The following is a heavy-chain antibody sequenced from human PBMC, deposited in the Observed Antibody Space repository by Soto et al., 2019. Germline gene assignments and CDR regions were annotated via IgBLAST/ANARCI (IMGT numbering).Heavy chain of an antibody. CDR1: GFTFSDYY. Sequence: PGGSLRLSCAASGFTFSDYYMNWIRQAPGKGLVWVSRINSDGSSTSYADSVKGRFTISRDNAKNTLYLQMNSLRAEDTAVYYCARELVLGGAVYYYYGMDVWGQGTTVTVSS. CDR3: ARELVLGGAVYYYYGMDV. V-gene: IGHV3-74*01. CDR2: INSDGSST. J-gene: IGHJ6*02. D-gene: IGHD3-16*01.